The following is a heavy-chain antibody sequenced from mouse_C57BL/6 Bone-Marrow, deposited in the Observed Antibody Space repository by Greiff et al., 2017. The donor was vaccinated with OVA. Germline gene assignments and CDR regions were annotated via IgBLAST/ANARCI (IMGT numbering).Heavy chain of an antibody. V-gene: IGHV1-63*01. Sequence: VKLQESGAELVRPGTSVKMSCKASGYTFTNYWIGWAKQRPGHGLEWIGDIYPGGGYTNYNEKFKGKATLTADKSSSTAYMQFSSLTSEDSAIYYCARWVIYDGYFSFDYWGQGTTLTVSS. CDR2: IYPGGGYT. CDR1: GYTFTNYW. D-gene: IGHD2-3*01. J-gene: IGHJ2*01. CDR3: ARWVIYDGYFSFDY.